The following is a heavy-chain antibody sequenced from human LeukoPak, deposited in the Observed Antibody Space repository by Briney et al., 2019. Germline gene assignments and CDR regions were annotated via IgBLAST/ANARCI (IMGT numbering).Heavy chain of an antibody. CDR3: EFLEWWDYYYMDV. Sequence: GGSLRLSCAASGFSFSNAWMTWVRQAPGKGLEWVGRIKSKTDGGTTDYAAPVKGRFTISRDDSKNTLYLQMNSLKTEDTAVYYCEFLEWWDYYYMDVWGKGTTVTVSS. V-gene: IGHV3-15*01. CDR1: GFSFSNAW. CDR2: IKSKTDGGTT. J-gene: IGHJ6*03. D-gene: IGHD3-3*01.